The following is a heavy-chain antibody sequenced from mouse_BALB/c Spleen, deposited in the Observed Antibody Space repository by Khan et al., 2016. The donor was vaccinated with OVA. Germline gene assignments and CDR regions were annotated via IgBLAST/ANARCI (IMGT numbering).Heavy chain of an antibody. J-gene: IGHJ3*01. CDR2: ILPGSNST. CDR3: ARGNYYGCTSWFGY. D-gene: IGHD1-1*01. Sequence: QVQLKESGAELMKPGASVKISCKATGYTFSSYWIEWVKQRPGHGLEWIGEILPGSNSTNYNERFKGKATITADTSSNTAYMQLGSLTSEDSAIYYCARGNYYGCTSWFGYWGQGTLVNVSA. V-gene: IGHV1-9*01. CDR1: GYTFSSYW.